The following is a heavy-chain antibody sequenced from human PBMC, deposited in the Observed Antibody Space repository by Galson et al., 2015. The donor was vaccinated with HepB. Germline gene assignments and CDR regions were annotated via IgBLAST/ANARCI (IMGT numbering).Heavy chain of an antibody. CDR2: IIPMLAVA. CDR1: GGTFRDTFSKYT. V-gene: IGHV1-69*02. Sequence: SVKVSCKASGGTFRDTFSKYTLTWVRQAPGQGLEWMGKIIPMLAVANYAQKFQGRVTITADKSTNTTYMYLSSLSSEDTAVYFCARLYYDSRGHPPPSRLAMDVWGQGTSVTVSS. CDR3: ARLYYDSRGHPPPSRLAMDV. D-gene: IGHD3-22*01. J-gene: IGHJ6*02.